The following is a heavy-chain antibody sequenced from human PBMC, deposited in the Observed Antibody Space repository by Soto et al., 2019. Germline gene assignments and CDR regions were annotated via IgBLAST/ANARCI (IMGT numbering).Heavy chain of an antibody. D-gene: IGHD2-15*01. CDR1: GFTFSSYS. V-gene: IGHV3-48*02. CDR3: ARGFPHCSGGSCYYYYYGMDV. CDR2: ISSSSSTI. J-gene: IGHJ6*02. Sequence: GGPLRLSCSASGFTFSSYSMNWVRQAPGKGLEWVSYISSSSSTIYYADSVKGRFTISRDNAKNSLYLQMNSLRDEDTAVYYCARGFPHCSGGSCYYYYYGMDVWGQGTTVTVSS.